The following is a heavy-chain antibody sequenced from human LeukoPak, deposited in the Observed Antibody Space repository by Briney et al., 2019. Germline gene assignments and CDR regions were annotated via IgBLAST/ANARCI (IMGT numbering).Heavy chain of an antibody. J-gene: IGHJ4*02. CDR2: IYSGGST. V-gene: IGHV3-66*01. CDR3: ARERGHLDY. D-gene: IGHD6-25*01. Sequence: GSLRLSCAASGFIFRDYYMSWIRQAPGKGLEWVSVIYSGGSTYYVDSVKGRFTISRDNSKNTLYLQMNSLRAEDTAVYYCARERGHLDYWGQGTLVTVSS. CDR1: GFIFRDYY.